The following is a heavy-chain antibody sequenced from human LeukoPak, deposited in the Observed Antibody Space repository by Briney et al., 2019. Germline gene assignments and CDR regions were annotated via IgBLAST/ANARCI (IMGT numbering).Heavy chain of an antibody. CDR3: AKDYWSGYYDY. J-gene: IGHJ4*02. Sequence: GGSLRLSCAASGFTFSSYGMHWVRQAPGKGLGWVAVISYDGSNKYYADSVKGRFTISRDNSKNTLYLQMNSLRAEDTAVYYCAKDYWSGYYDYWGQGTLVTVSS. D-gene: IGHD3-3*01. CDR2: ISYDGSNK. V-gene: IGHV3-30*18. CDR1: GFTFSSYG.